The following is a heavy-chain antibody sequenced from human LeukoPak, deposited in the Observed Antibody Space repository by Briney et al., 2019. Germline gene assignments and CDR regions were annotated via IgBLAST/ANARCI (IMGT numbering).Heavy chain of an antibody. CDR2: ISSSSSYI. CDR1: GFTFSSYW. Sequence: PGGSLRLSCAASGFTFSSYWMSWVRQAPGKGLEWVSSISSSSSYIYYADSVKGRFTISRDNAKNSLYLQMNSLRAEDTAVYYCAREDSSYGSGSYVGYYFDYWGQGTLVTVSS. D-gene: IGHD3-10*01. J-gene: IGHJ4*02. CDR3: AREDSSYGSGSYVGYYFDY. V-gene: IGHV3-21*01.